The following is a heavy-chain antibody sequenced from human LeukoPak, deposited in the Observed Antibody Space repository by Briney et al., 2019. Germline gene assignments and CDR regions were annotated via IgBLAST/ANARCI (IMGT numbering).Heavy chain of an antibody. Sequence: SETLSLTCAVSGGSISSGGYSWSWIRQPPGKGLEWIGYIYHSGSTYYNPSLKSRVTISVDTSKNQFSLKLSSVTAADTAVYYCARVRVGAFDYWGQGTLVTVSS. CDR3: ARVRVGAFDY. CDR1: GGSISSGGYS. J-gene: IGHJ4*02. D-gene: IGHD1-26*01. V-gene: IGHV4-30-2*01. CDR2: IYHSGST.